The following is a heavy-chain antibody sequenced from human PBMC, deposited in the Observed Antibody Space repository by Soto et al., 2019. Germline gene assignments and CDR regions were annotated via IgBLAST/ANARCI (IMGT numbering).Heavy chain of an antibody. D-gene: IGHD3-22*01. CDR1: GFTFSDHY. V-gene: IGHV3-72*01. CDR3: ARARSGYPIDL. CDR2: IKNKDRAYTR. Sequence: GGSLRLSCAASGFTFSDHYMDWVRQAPGKGLEWVSRIKNKDRAYTREYAASVEGRFTISRDDSKNSVYLQMNSLKTEDTAMYYCARARSGYPIDLWGQGTLVTVSS. J-gene: IGHJ5*02.